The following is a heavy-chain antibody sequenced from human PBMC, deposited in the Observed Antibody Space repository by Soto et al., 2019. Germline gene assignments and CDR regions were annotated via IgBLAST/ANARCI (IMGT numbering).Heavy chain of an antibody. D-gene: IGHD3-16*01. CDR1: GDSISSGGYY. V-gene: IGHV4-39*01. CDR3: ARRSYDYVWGSSVRGPRMGYGMDV. Sequence: PSETLSITCTVCGDSISSGGYYWSWIRQHPGKGLEWIGYIYYSGSTYYNPSLKSRVTISVDTSKNQFSLKLSSVTAADTAVYHCARRSYDYVWGSSVRGPRMGYGMDVWGQGTTVTVSS. CDR2: IYYSGST. J-gene: IGHJ6*02.